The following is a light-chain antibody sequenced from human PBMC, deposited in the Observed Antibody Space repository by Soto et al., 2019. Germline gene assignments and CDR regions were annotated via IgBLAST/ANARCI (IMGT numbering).Light chain of an antibody. V-gene: IGKV1-39*01. CDR2: ATS. CDR1: QNIKSF. CDR3: QQTSVAPVT. J-gene: IGKJ4*01. Sequence: DIQMTQSPSSLSASVGERVTITCRASQNIKSFLNWYQQKPGKAPKLLIYATSSVQSGVPARFSGGRSGTDFSLSISSLQPEDFATYYCQQTSVAPVTFGGGTKVEI.